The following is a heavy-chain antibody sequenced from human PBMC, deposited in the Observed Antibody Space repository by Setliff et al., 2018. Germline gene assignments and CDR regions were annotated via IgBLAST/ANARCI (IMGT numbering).Heavy chain of an antibody. Sequence: PGGSLRLSCAASGFTFSGYWMHWVRQVPEKGLVWGSQINTDGSTTRYADSVKGRFTVSRDNAKNTLYLQMNSLRGEDTAVYYCARGLRPSDYWGQGTLVTVSS. V-gene: IGHV3-74*01. D-gene: IGHD2-21*02. CDR2: INTDGSTT. CDR3: ARGLRPSDY. CDR1: GFTFSGYW. J-gene: IGHJ4*02.